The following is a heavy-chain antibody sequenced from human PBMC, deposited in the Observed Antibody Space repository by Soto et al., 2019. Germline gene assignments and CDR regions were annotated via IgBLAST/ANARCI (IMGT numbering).Heavy chain of an antibody. J-gene: IGHJ3*02. V-gene: IGHV3-30-3*01. D-gene: IGHD3-10*01. Sequence: QVQLVESGGGVVQPGRSLRLSCAASGFTFSSYAMHWVRQAPGKGLEWVAVISYDGSNKYYADSVKGLFTISRDNSKNTLYLQMNSLRAEDTAVYYCARDSYGSGVNAFDIWGQGTMVTVSS. CDR1: GFTFSSYA. CDR2: ISYDGSNK. CDR3: ARDSYGSGVNAFDI.